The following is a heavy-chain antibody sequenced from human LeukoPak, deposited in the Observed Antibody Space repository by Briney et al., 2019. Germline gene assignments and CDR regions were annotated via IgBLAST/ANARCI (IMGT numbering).Heavy chain of an antibody. J-gene: IGHJ3*02. CDR3: ARAEMATTLYAFDI. D-gene: IGHD5-24*01. CDR2: INHSGST. CDR1: GGSISSGGYY. Sequence: SQTLSLTCTVSGGSISSGGYYWSWIRQHPGEGLEWIGEINHSGSTNYNPSLKSRVTISVDTSKNQFSLKLSSVTAADTAVYYCARAEMATTLYAFDIWGQGTMVAVSS. V-gene: IGHV4-31*03.